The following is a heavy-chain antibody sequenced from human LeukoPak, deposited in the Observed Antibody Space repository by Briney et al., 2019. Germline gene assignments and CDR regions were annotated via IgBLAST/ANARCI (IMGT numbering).Heavy chain of an antibody. CDR2: ISGSGATT. V-gene: IGHV3-23*01. CDR3: AKTGYCSGSSCYLGDY. Sequence: PGGSLRLSCTASGFTFGTYAMTWVRQAPGKGLEWVSSISGSGATTYYADSVKGRFTSSRDNSKNTLYLQMNSLRAEDTAVYYCAKTGYCSGSSCYLGDYWGQGTLVTVSS. CDR1: GFTFGTYA. J-gene: IGHJ4*02. D-gene: IGHD2-15*01.